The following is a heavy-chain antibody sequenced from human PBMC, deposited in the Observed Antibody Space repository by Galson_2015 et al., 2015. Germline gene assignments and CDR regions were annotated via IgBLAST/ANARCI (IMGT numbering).Heavy chain of an antibody. CDR3: AKDRSYGDSRPFDY. V-gene: IGHV6-1*01. Sequence: CAISGDSVSSNSAAWNWIRQSPSRGLEWLGRTYYRSKWYNDYAVSVKSRITINPDTSKNQFSLQLNSVTPEDTAVYYCAKDRSYGDSRPFDYWGQGTLVTVSS. CDR1: GDSVSSNSAA. D-gene: IGHD4-17*01. CDR2: TYYRSKWYN. J-gene: IGHJ4*02.